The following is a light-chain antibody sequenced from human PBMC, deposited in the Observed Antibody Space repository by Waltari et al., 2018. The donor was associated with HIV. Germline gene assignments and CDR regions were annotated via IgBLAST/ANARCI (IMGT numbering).Light chain of an antibody. CDR3: MQTLQTPWT. CDR1: QSLMHSIGYNY. Sequence: DIVMTQSPLSLPVTPGEPASISCRSSQSLMHSIGYNYVDWYLQKPGQSPQVLIYFGSNRASGVPDRFSGSVSGTDFTLKISRVEPEDVGVYYCMQTLQTPWTFGQGTKVEIK. V-gene: IGKV2-28*01. J-gene: IGKJ1*01. CDR2: FGS.